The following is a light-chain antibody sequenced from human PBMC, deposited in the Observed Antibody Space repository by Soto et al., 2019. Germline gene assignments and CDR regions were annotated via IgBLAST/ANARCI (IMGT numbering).Light chain of an antibody. J-gene: IGKJ4*01. CDR3: QQYGSTPLP. CDR1: QSVGNNY. CDR2: DAS. V-gene: IGKV3-20*01. Sequence: EIVLTQSPGTLSLSPGERATLSCRASQSVGNNYLAWYQQKPGQAPRFLIYDASGRATGIPDRFSGSGSGTDFNLAISRLEPEDFAVYYCQQYGSTPLPFGGGTKVEIK.